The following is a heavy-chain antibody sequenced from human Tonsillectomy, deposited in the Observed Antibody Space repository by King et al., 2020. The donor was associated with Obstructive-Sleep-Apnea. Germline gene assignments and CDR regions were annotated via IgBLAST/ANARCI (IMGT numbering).Heavy chain of an antibody. CDR2: IYHSGST. J-gene: IGHJ6*02. D-gene: IGHD5-18*01. CDR3: ARDQGYSYGMDV. V-gene: IGHV4-38-2*02. CDR1: GYSISSGYY. Sequence: VQLQESGPGLVKPSETLSLTCTVSGYSISSGYYRGWIRQPPGKGLEWIGSIYHSGSTYYNPSLKSRVTISVDTSKNQFSLKVRSVTAADTAVYYCARDQGYSYGMDVWGQGTTVTVSS.